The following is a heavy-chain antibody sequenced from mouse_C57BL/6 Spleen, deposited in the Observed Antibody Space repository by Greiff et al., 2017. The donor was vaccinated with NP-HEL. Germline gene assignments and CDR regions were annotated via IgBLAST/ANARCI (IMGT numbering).Heavy chain of an antibody. CDR3: ASQLTGVFDY. V-gene: IGHV2-2*01. J-gene: IGHJ2*01. CDR2: IWSGGST. Sequence: VKLMESGPGLVQPSQSLSITCTVSGFSLTSSGVHWVRQSPGKGLEWLGVIWSGGSTDYNAAFISRLSISKDNSKSQVFFKMNSLQADDTAIYYCASQLTGVFDYWGQGTTLTVAS. CDR1: GFSLTSSG. D-gene: IGHD4-1*01.